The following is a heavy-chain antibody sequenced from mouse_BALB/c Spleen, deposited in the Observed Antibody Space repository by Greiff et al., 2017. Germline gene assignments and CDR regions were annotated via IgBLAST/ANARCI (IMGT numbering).Heavy chain of an antibody. V-gene: IGHV5-6-4*01. Sequence: DVMLVESGGGLVKPGGSLKLSCAASGFTFSSYTMSWVRQTPEKRLEWVATISSGGSYTYYPDSVKGRFTISRDNAKNTLYLQMSSLKSEDTAMYYCTREGTEYYFDYWGQGTTLTVSS. CDR3: TREGTEYYFDY. J-gene: IGHJ2*01. D-gene: IGHD3-3*01. CDR2: ISSGGSYT. CDR1: GFTFSSYT.